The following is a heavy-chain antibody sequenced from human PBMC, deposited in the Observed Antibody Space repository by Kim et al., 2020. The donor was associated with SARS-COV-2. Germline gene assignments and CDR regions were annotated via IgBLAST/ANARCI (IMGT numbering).Heavy chain of an antibody. Sequence: GGSLRLSCAASGFTFDDYTMHWVRQAPGKGLEWVSLISWDGGSTYYADSVKGRFTISRDNSKNSLYLQMNSLRTEDTALYYCAKDSSSSIRPHYYGMDVWGQGTTVTVSS. CDR2: ISWDGGST. V-gene: IGHV3-43*01. CDR3: AKDSSSSIRPHYYGMDV. J-gene: IGHJ6*02. D-gene: IGHD6-6*01. CDR1: GFTFDDYT.